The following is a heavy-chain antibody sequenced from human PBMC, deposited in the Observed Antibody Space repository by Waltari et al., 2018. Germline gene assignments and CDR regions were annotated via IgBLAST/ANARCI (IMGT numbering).Heavy chain of an antibody. CDR3: ATGIGLVRGFRFDY. CDR1: GYTLTELS. D-gene: IGHD3-10*01. J-gene: IGHJ4*02. Sequence: QVQLVQSGAEVKKPGASVKVSCKVSGYTLTELSMHWVRQAPGKGLEWMGGFDREDGETINARKCQGRVTMTEDTSTDTAYMELSSLRSEDTAVYYCATGIGLVRGFRFDYWGQGTLVTVSS. CDR2: FDREDGET. V-gene: IGHV1-24*01.